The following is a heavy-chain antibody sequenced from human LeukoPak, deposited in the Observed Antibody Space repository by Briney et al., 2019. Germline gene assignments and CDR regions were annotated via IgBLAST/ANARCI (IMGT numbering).Heavy chain of an antibody. Sequence: SETLSLTCTVSGYSISNGYYWGWIRQPPGKGLEWIGSIYHSGNTYYNPSLKSRVTISVDTSKNQFSLKLSSVTAADTAVYYCARVDSSSWYDYYYMDVWGKGTTVTVSS. CDR2: IYHSGNT. D-gene: IGHD6-13*01. CDR3: ARVDSSSWYDYYYMDV. CDR1: GYSISNGYY. J-gene: IGHJ6*03. V-gene: IGHV4-38-2*02.